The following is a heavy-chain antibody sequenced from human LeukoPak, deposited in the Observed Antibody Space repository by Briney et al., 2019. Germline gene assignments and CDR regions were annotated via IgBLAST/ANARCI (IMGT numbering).Heavy chain of an antibody. Sequence: GSSVKVSCKASGGTFSSYAISWVRQAPGQGLEWMGWISAYNGNTNYAQKLQGRVTMTTDTSTSTAYMELRSLRSDDAAVYYCARHKLRYFDFGDWGQGTLVTVSS. CDR2: ISAYNGNT. V-gene: IGHV1-18*01. CDR1: GGTFSSYA. D-gene: IGHD3-9*01. CDR3: ARHKLRYFDFGD. J-gene: IGHJ4*02.